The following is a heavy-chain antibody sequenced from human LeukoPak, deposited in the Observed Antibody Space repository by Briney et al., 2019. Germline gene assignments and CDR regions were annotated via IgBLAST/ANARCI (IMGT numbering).Heavy chain of an antibody. J-gene: IGHJ4*02. CDR1: GFTFSGYA. Sequence: PGGSLRLSCAASGFTFSGYAMSWVRQAPGKGLEWVSTISSGGGGATYYADSVKGRFTISRDNSKNTLSLQMNSLRAEDTAVYYCAKDRVNGDGWYYFDYWGQGTLVTASS. D-gene: IGHD3-10*01. V-gene: IGHV3-23*01. CDR3: AKDRVNGDGWYYFDY. CDR2: ISSGGGGAT.